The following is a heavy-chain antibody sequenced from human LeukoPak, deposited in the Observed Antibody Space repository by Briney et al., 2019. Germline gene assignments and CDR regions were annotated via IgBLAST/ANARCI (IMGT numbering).Heavy chain of an antibody. J-gene: IGHJ4*01. V-gene: IGHV3-23*01. CDR2: ISGGGGST. CDR1: GFTFSNYA. D-gene: IGHD2-15*01. Sequence: PGGSLRLSCAASGFTFSNYAMNWVRQAPGKGLECVSAISGGGGSTYYADSVEGRFTISRDNSKNTLYLQMNSLRAEDTAVYYCARVRRVYCSGASCYSVLWGKGTLVTVSS. CDR3: ARVRRVYCSGASCYSVL.